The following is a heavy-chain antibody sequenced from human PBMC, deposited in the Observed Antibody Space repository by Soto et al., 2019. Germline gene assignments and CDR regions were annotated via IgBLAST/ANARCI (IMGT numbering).Heavy chain of an antibody. Sequence: ASVKVSCKASGGTFSSYAISWVRQAPGQGLEWMGGIIPIFGTANYAQKFQGRVTITADESTSTAYMELSSLRSEDTAVYYCASSDRDFGVVIVWGQGTLVTVSS. CDR3: ASSDRDFGVVIV. CDR2: IIPIFGTA. D-gene: IGHD3-3*01. J-gene: IGHJ4*02. V-gene: IGHV1-69*13. CDR1: GGTFSSYA.